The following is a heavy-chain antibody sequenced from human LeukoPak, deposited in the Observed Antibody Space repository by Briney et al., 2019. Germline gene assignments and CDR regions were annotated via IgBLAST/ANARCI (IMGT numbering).Heavy chain of an antibody. J-gene: IGHJ4*02. D-gene: IGHD6-13*01. Sequence: SETLSLACAVSGYSFSSGYYWGWIRQPPGKGLEWIGGIYHGGDTYYNPSLMSRVTISVDTSKNQFSLKVSSVTAADTAVYYCAAGQQLERPYFDYWGQGTQVTVSS. CDR1: GYSFSSGYY. CDR3: AAGQQLERPYFDY. V-gene: IGHV4-38-2*01. CDR2: IYHGGDT.